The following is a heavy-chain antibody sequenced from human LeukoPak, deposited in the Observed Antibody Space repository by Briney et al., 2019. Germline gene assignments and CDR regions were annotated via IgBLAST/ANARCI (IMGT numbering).Heavy chain of an antibody. CDR2: INPNSGGT. J-gene: IGHJ4*02. V-gene: IGHV1-2*02. D-gene: IGHD6-13*01. CDR1: GYTFIGYY. Sequence: ASVKVSYKASGYTFIGYYIHWVRQAPGQGLEWMGWINPNSGGTNYAQKFQGRVTMTRDTSISTAYMELSRLRSDDTAVYYSARGGFRGQLVIDYWGQGTLVTVSS. CDR3: ARGGFRGQLVIDY.